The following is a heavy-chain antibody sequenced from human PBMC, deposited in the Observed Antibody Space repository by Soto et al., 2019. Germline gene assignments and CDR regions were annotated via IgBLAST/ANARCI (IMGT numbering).Heavy chain of an antibody. CDR3: PRFEQLVLH. CDR2: FIPISGTL. D-gene: IGHD6-13*01. Sequence: QVKLVQSGAEVKKPGSSVKVSCKASGGTFSNFAISWVRQPPGQGLEWMGGFIPISGTLNYAQRFQLSLTLSPDQSTRTAYPEVSRMRTEGPAVYYHPRFEQLVLHWGQGTLVTVSS. V-gene: IGHV1-69*01. CDR1: GGTFSNFA. J-gene: IGHJ1*01.